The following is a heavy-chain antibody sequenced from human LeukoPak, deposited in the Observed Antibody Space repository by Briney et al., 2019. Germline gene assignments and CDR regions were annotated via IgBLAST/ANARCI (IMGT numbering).Heavy chain of an antibody. D-gene: IGHD3-16*02. J-gene: IGHJ4*02. Sequence: SETLSLTCAVYGGSFSDYYWSWIRQPPGKRLEWIGEINHSGTTNYSPSLKSRVSISVDTSKNQFSLKLNSVTAANAAMYYCASHYSSGSYRYTGSFDSWGQGMLVNVSS. CDR3: ASHYSSGSYRYTGSFDS. V-gene: IGHV4-34*01. CDR1: GGSFSDYY. CDR2: INHSGTT.